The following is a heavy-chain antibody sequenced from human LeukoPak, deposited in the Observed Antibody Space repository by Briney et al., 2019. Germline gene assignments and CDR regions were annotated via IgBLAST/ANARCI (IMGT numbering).Heavy chain of an antibody. CDR2: ISYDGSNK. CDR1: GFTFSKYT. CDR3: AKDIGIAVDPAFDY. Sequence: PGGSLRLSCAASGFTFSKYTMHWVRQAPGKGLEWVAIISYDGSNKSYVKSVKGRFTISRDNSKNTLYLQMNSLRAEDTAVYYCAKDIGIAVDPAFDYWGQGTLVTVSS. J-gene: IGHJ4*02. D-gene: IGHD6-19*01. V-gene: IGHV3-30*04.